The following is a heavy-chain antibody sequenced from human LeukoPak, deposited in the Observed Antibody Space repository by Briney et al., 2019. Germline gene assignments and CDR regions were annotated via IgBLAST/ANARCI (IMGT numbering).Heavy chain of an antibody. D-gene: IGHD5-24*01. Sequence: GGSLRLSCAASGFTFSSYGMHWVRQAPGKGLEWVSYISSSGGTIYYADSVKGRFTISRDNAKNSLYLQMNSLRAEDTGIYYCARLRGGYNLYWGQGTLVTVSS. CDR1: GFTFSSYG. CDR3: ARLRGGYNLY. V-gene: IGHV3-48*04. J-gene: IGHJ4*02. CDR2: ISSSGGTI.